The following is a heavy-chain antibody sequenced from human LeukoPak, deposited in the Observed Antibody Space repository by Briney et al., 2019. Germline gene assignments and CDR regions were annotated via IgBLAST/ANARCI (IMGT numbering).Heavy chain of an antibody. D-gene: IGHD6-6*01. Sequence: SETLPLTCTVSGGSISSYYWHWIRQPPGKGLEWIGYIYYSGSTNYNPSLKSRVTTLVDTSKNQFSLRLSSVTAADTAVYYCAREYSSSSGRRAFDFWGQGTMVTVSS. CDR1: GGSISSYY. CDR3: AREYSSSSGRRAFDF. CDR2: IYYSGST. V-gene: IGHV4-59*08. J-gene: IGHJ3*01.